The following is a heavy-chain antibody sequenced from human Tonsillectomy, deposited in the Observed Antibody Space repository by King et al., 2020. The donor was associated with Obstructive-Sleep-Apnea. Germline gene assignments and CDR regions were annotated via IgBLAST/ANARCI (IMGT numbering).Heavy chain of an antibody. CDR2: ISRSGSP. CDR3: AGSTEYSNYEAY. V-gene: IGHV4-31*03. Sequence: VQLQESGPGLVKPSQTLSLTCTVSDDSISSSAYYWGWIRQYPGKGLEWIGCISRSGSPYYNPSLNSRVTISMETSRNQFFLKLSSVTAADTAVYYCAGSTEYSNYEAYWGQGILVTVSS. D-gene: IGHD4-11*01. J-gene: IGHJ4*02. CDR1: DDSISSSAYY.